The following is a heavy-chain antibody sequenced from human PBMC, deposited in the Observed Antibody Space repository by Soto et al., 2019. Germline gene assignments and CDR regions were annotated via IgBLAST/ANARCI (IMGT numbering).Heavy chain of an antibody. V-gene: IGHV1-2*02. CDR2: INPNSGGT. Sequence: ASVKVSCKASGYTFTGYYMHWVRQAPGQGLEWMEWINPNSGGTNYAQKFQGRVTMTRDTSISTAYMELSRLRSDDTAVYYCARAGAPITIFGVVNWFDPWGQGTLVTVSS. CDR1: GYTFTGYY. J-gene: IGHJ5*02. CDR3: ARAGAPITIFGVVNWFDP. D-gene: IGHD3-3*01.